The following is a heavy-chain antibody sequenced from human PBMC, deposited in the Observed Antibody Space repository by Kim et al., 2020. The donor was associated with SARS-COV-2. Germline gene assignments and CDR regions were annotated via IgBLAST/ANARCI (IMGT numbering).Heavy chain of an antibody. J-gene: IGHJ6*02. CDR3: AGPLGYTSSYGMDV. V-gene: IGHV3-30*01. D-gene: IGHD5-18*01. Sequence: ADSVKGRFTISRDNSKNTLYLQMNSLRAEDTAVYYCAGPLGYTSSYGMDVWGQGTTVTVSS.